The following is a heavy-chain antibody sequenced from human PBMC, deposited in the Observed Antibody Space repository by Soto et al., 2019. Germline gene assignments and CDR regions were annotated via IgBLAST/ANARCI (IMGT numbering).Heavy chain of an antibody. D-gene: IGHD6-19*01. CDR3: ALTKQWLSHFDY. Sequence: QITLKESGPTLVKPTQTLTLTCTFSGFSLSTSGVGVGWIRQPPGKALEWLALIYWDDDKRYSPSLKSRLTITKDTAKNQVVLTMTNMDPVDTATYYCALTKQWLSHFDYWGQGTLVTVSS. CDR1: GFSLSTSGVG. V-gene: IGHV2-5*02. CDR2: IYWDDDK. J-gene: IGHJ4*02.